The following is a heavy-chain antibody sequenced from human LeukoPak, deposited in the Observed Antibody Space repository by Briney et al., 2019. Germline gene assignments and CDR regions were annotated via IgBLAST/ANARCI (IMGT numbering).Heavy chain of an antibody. CDR1: GGSISGFY. D-gene: IGHD6-19*01. CDR2: IYYSGSA. J-gene: IGHJ4*02. CDR3: ARDRDSSGWFDY. Sequence: SETLSPTCTVSGGSISGFYWGWIRQPPGKGLEWIGFIYYSGSANYNPSLKSRVTMSVDMSKNQFSLKLSSVTAADTAFYYCARDRDSSGWFDYWGQGALVTVSS. V-gene: IGHV4-59*01.